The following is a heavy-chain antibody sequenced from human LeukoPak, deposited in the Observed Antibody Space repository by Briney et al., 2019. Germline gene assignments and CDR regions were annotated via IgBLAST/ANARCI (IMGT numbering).Heavy chain of an antibody. J-gene: IGHJ4*02. CDR1: GFTFSSYS. D-gene: IGHD1-26*01. CDR2: ISSSSSYI. Sequence: GGSLRLSCAASGFTFSSYSTNWVRQAPGKGLEWVSSISSSSSYIYYADSVEGRFTISRDNAKNSLYLQMNSLRAEDTAVYYCARDSLPSGSDYWGQGTLVTVSS. CDR3: ARDSLPSGSDY. V-gene: IGHV3-21*01.